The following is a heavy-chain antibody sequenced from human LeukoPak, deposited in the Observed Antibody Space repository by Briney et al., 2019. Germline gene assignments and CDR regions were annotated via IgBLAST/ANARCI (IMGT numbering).Heavy chain of an antibody. CDR3: ARVLNTGGSYVDY. J-gene: IGHJ4*02. D-gene: IGHD1-26*01. CDR2: ISSTSVFI. Sequence: PGGSLRLSCAASGFTFSSYSMNWVRQAPGKGLEWVSSISSTSVFIYYADSVKGRFAISRDNAENSLYLQMNSLRVEDTAVYYCARVLNTGGSYVDYWGQGTLVTVSS. CDR1: GFTFSSYS. V-gene: IGHV3-21*01.